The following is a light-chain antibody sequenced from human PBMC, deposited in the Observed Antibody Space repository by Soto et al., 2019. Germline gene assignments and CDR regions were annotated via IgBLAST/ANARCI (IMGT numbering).Light chain of an antibody. CDR1: QSLGSRK. J-gene: IGKJ3*01. Sequence: EIILTQSPGTLSLSPGERATLSCRASQSLGSRKLAWYQQKPGQAPRLLIHAASTRPTGIPDGFTGGGSGTDFTLTIRILEPAHFAVYFCELYAGSPLSFGHGNNVHVK. CDR3: ELYAGSPLS. CDR2: AAS. V-gene: IGKV3-20*01.